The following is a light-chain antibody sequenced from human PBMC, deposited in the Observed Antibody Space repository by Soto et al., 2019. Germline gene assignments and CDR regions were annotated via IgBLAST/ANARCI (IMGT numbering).Light chain of an antibody. CDR2: GNS. CDR1: SSNIGAGYD. Sequence: QSVLTQPPSVSGAPGQRVTISCTGSSSNIGAGYDVHWYQQLPGTAPKLLIYGNSNRPSGVPDRFSGSKSGTSASLAITGLRGEEECVYYCQSYDSSLGGSVVFGGGTNLPVL. CDR3: QSYDSSLGGSVV. V-gene: IGLV1-40*01. J-gene: IGLJ2*01.